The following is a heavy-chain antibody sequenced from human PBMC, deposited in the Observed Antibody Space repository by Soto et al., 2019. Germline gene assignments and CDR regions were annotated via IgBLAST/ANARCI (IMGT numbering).Heavy chain of an antibody. CDR3: ARHDPSWPFDY. CDR1: GYSFTSYG. D-gene: IGHD2-2*01. J-gene: IGHJ4*02. V-gene: IGHV5-10-1*01. Sequence: PVESLTISCKVSGYSFTSYGISWVLQMPGKGLEWMGRIDPSASYTNYSPSFQGHVTISADKSISTTYLQWSSLKASDTAMYYCARHDPSWPFDYWGQGTMVTVSS. CDR2: IDPSASYT.